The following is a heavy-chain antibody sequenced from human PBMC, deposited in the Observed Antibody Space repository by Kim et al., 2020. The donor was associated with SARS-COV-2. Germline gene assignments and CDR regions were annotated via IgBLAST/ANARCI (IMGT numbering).Heavy chain of an antibody. Sequence: YNPSLKSRVTRSVDTSKNQFSLKLSSVTAADTAVYYCARGGRFWSGYSDYWGQGTLVTVSS. V-gene: IGHV4-34*01. CDR3: ARGGRFWSGYSDY. D-gene: IGHD3-3*01. J-gene: IGHJ4*02.